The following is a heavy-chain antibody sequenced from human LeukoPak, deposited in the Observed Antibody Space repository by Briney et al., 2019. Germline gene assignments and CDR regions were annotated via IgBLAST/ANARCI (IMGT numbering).Heavy chain of an antibody. CDR2: INTNTGNP. CDR3: ARHVYYYESGYFLNYHYMDV. Sequence: ASVKVSCKASGYTFTSYAMNWVRQAPGQGLEWMGWINTNTGNPTYAQGFTGRFVFSLDTSVSTAYLQISSLKAEDTAVYYCARHVYYYESGYFLNYHYMDVWGKGTAVTVSS. V-gene: IGHV7-4-1*02. D-gene: IGHD3-22*01. CDR1: GYTFTSYA. J-gene: IGHJ6*03.